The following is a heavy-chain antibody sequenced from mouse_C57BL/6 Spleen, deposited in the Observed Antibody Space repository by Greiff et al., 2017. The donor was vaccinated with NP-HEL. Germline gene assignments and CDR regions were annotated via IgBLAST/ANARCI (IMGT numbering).Heavy chain of an antibody. CDR1: GYTFTDYN. D-gene: IGHD1-1*01. J-gene: IGHJ1*03. V-gene: IGHV1-18*01. CDR3: ARLTTVVATRYFDV. Sequence: VQLQQSGPELVKPGASVKIPCKASGYTFTDYNMDWVKQSHGKSLEWIGDINPNNGGTIYNQKFKGKATLTVDKSSSTAYMELRSLTSEDTAVYYCARLTTVVATRYFDVWGTGTTVTVSS. CDR2: INPNNGGT.